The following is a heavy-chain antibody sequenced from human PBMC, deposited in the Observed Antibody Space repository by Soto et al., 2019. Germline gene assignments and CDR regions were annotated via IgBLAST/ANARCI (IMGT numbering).Heavy chain of an antibody. CDR3: VRQPGGVATPGDDY. CDR2: MNPDSGDT. V-gene: IGHV1-8*01. D-gene: IGHD2-15*01. J-gene: IGHJ4*02. Sequence: QVQLVQSGAEVKKPGASVKVSCEASGYPFSAFDINWVRQAGGQGLEWMGWMNPDSGDTAFAQRFQDRITMTRHTSISTAYMELSRLTSDDTAVYFCVRQPGGVATPGDDYWGQGTLVTVSS. CDR1: GYPFSAFD.